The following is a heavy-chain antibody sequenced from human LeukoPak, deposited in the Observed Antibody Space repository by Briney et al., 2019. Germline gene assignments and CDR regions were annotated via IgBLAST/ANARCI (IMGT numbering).Heavy chain of an antibody. CDR1: GFTFSSYA. CDR2: ISGSGGST. CDR3: AKDQPTTVTTYYYTVWTS. V-gene: IGHV3-23*01. Sequence: QPGGSLRLSCAASGFTFSSYAMSWVRQAPGKGLEWVSAISGSGGSTYYADSVKGRFTISRDNSKNTLYLQMNGLRAEDTAVYYCAKDQPTTVTTYYYTVWTSGAKGPRSPSP. D-gene: IGHD4-17*01. J-gene: IGHJ6*02.